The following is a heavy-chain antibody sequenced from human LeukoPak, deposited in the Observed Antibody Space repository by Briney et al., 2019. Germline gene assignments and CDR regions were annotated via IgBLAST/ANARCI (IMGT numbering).Heavy chain of an antibody. J-gene: IGHJ6*03. CDR3: ARDDYDQNYYYYMDV. CDR2: IIPIFGTA. CDR1: GGTFSSCA. V-gene: IGHV1-69*01. Sequence: SVKVSCKASGGTFSSCAISWVRQAPGQGLEWMGGIIPIFGTANYAQKFQGRVTITADESTSTAYMELSSLRSEDTAVYYCARDDYDQNYYYYMDVWGKGTTVTVSS. D-gene: IGHD4-17*01.